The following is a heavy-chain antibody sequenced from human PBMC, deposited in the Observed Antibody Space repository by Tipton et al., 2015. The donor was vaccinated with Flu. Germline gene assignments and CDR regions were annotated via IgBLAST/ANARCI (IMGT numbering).Heavy chain of an antibody. J-gene: IGHJ4*02. Sequence: LRLSCTVSGGSISSSSYYWGWIRQPPGKGLEWVGSIYYSGSTYYNPSLKSRVTISVDTSKNQFSLKLSSVTAADTAVYYCARRVDYYDSSGYYYGLPFFDYWGQGTLVTVSS. CDR2: IYYSGST. CDR1: GGSISSSSYY. D-gene: IGHD3-22*01. CDR3: ARRVDYYDSSGYYYGLPFFDY. V-gene: IGHV4-39*01.